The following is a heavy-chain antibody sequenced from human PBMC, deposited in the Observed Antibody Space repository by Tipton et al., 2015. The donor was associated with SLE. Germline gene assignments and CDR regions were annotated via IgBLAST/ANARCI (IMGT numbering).Heavy chain of an antibody. CDR3: ASEVG. Sequence: SLRLSCAASGFTFRSYWMHWVRQAPGKGLVWVSRISGDGTSTSYADSVKGRFTISRDNAMNTVYLQMNSLRAEDTAVYYCASEVGWGQGTLVTVSS. CDR1: GFTFRSYW. D-gene: IGHD1-26*01. V-gene: IGHV3-74*01. CDR2: ISGDGTST. J-gene: IGHJ4*02.